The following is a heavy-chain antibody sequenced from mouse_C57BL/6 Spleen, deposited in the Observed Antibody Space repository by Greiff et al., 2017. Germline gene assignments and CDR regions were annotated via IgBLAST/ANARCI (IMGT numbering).Heavy chain of an antibody. CDR1: GFNINDYY. Sequence: VQLKQSGAELVKPGASVKLSCTASGFNINDYYMHWVKQRTEQGLEWIGRIDPEDGETKYAPKFQGKATITADTSSNTAYLQLSSLTAEDTAVYYGVPHDCGGSYGYFDVWGTGTTVTVSS. CDR3: VPHDCGGSYGYFDV. D-gene: IGHD1-1*02. CDR2: IDPEDGET. J-gene: IGHJ1*03. V-gene: IGHV14-2*01.